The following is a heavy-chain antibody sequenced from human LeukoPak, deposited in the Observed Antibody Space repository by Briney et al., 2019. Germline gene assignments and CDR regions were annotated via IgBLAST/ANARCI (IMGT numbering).Heavy chain of an antibody. V-gene: IGHV1-69*01. J-gene: IGHJ4*02. D-gene: IGHD4-17*01. CDR2: IIPIFGTA. Sequence: SVKVSCKASGGTLSSYAISWVRQAPGQGLEWMGGIIPIFGTANYAQKFQGRVTITADESTSTAYMELSSLRSEDTAVYYCARLLNDYGDTSFDYWGQGTLVTVSS. CDR1: GGTLSSYA. CDR3: ARLLNDYGDTSFDY.